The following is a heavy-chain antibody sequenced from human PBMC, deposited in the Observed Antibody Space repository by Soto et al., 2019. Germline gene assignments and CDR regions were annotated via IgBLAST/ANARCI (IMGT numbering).Heavy chain of an antibody. CDR1: GSTLSAFT. V-gene: IGHV3-21*01. CDR3: AREVAVAFFDY. D-gene: IGHD6-19*01. J-gene: IGHJ4*02. CDR2: ISSSSSYI. Sequence: EVQLVESGEGLAKPGGSLGLSCEAFGSTLSAFTMNWVRQAPGKGLEWVSSISSSSSYIYYADSVKGRFTISRDNAKNSLYLQMNSLRAEDTAVYYCAREVAVAFFDYWGQGTLVTVSS.